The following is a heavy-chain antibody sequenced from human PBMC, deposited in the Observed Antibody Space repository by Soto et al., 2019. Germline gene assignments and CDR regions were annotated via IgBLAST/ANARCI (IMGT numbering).Heavy chain of an antibody. CDR1: GFTFSTYN. V-gene: IGHV3-48*02. Sequence: EVQMVESGGGLVQQGGSLRLSCAGSGFTFSTYNMDWVRQAPGKGLEWISYITNTGETIYYADSVRGRFTISRDNAKNALFLQMNSLRDEDTAVYYCVRDGDRGYDMDVWGQGTTVTVSS. J-gene: IGHJ6*02. CDR2: ITNTGETI. CDR3: VRDGDRGYDMDV.